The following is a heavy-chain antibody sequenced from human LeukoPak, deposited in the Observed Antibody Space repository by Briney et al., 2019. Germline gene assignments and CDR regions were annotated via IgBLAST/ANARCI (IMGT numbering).Heavy chain of an antibody. D-gene: IGHD6-13*01. V-gene: IGHV1-69*13. CDR2: IIPIFGTA. Sequence: SVKVSCKTSGYTFSNYGISWVRQAPGQGLEWMGGIIPIFGTANYAQKFQGRVTITADESTSTAYMELSSLRSEDTAVYYCARDRPYSSSWYYDYWGQGTLVTVSS. J-gene: IGHJ4*02. CDR3: ARDRPYSSSWYYDY. CDR1: GYTFSNYG.